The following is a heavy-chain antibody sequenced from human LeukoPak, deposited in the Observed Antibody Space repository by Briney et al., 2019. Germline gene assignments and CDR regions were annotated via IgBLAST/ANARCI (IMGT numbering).Heavy chain of an antibody. Sequence: QPGESLRLSCAASGFTFSDYSMNWVRQAPGKGLEWVSYIDGSGDTIYYADSVKGRFTISRDNAKNSLDLQMNSLRDEDTAVYYCARGRVNGDYVRDFDYWGQGTLVTVSS. V-gene: IGHV3-48*02. D-gene: IGHD4-17*01. CDR1: GFTFSDYS. CDR3: ARGRVNGDYVRDFDY. J-gene: IGHJ4*02. CDR2: IDGSGDTI.